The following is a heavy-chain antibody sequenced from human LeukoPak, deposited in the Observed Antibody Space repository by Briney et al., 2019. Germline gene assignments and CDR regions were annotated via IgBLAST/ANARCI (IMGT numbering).Heavy chain of an antibody. Sequence: ASVKVSCKASGYTFTGYYMHWVRQAPGQGLEWMGWINPNSGGTNYAQKFQGRVTLTTDTSTNTAYMEMRSLRSDDTAVYYCARDNDWFDPWGQGTLVTVSS. CDR2: INPNSGGT. D-gene: IGHD2-8*01. CDR3: ARDNDWFDP. J-gene: IGHJ5*02. CDR1: GYTFTGYY. V-gene: IGHV1-2*02.